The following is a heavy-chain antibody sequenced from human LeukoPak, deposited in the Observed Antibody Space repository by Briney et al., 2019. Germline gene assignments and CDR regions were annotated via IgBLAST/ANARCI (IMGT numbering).Heavy chain of an antibody. CDR2: IWYDGSNK. D-gene: IGHD5-12*01. Sequence: GRSLRLSCAASGFTFSIYGMHWVRQAPGKGLEWVALIWYDGSNKYYADSVKGRFTISRDNSKNTVYLQMNSLRAEDTAVYYCARGTSDYDHDYWGQGTLVTVSS. CDR1: GFTFSIYG. J-gene: IGHJ4*02. V-gene: IGHV3-33*01. CDR3: ARGTSDYDHDY.